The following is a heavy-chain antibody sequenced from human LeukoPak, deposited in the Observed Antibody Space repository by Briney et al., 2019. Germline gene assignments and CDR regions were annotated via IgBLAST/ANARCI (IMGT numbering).Heavy chain of an antibody. CDR2: IKQDGSEK. Sequence: GGSLRLSCAASGFTFSSYWMSWVRQAPGKGLEWVANIKQDGSEKYYVDSVKGRFTISRDNAKNSLYLQMNSLRAEDTAVYYCAREFWYSSGWYWERVCFDYWGRGTLVTVSS. CDR1: GFTFSSYW. J-gene: IGHJ4*02. CDR3: AREFWYSSGWYWERVCFDY. V-gene: IGHV3-7*01. D-gene: IGHD6-19*01.